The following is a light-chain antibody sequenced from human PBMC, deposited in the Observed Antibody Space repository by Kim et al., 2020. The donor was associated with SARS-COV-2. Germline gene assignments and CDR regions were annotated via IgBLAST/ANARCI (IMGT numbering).Light chain of an antibody. Sequence: APGKTARITGGGTNLGSKSVNWYQQRPGPAPVFVIYYDADRPSGIPERFSGSKSGNTASLTISGVEAGDEADYYCQVWDTSTEHILFGGGTQLTVL. V-gene: IGLV3-21*04. CDR2: YDA. CDR3: QVWDTSTEHIL. CDR1: NLGSKS. J-gene: IGLJ2*01.